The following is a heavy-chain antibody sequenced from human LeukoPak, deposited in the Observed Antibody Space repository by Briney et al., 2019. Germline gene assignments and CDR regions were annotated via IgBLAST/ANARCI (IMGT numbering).Heavy chain of an antibody. CDR3: ASYMDSSGFLGYYYGMDV. CDR2: IYSGGST. D-gene: IGHD6-19*01. Sequence: GGSLRLSCAASGFTVSSNYMSWVRQAPGKGLEWVSVIYSGGSTYYADSAKGRFTISRDNSKNTLYLQMNSLRAEDTAVYYCASYMDSSGFLGYYYGMDVWGKGTTVTVSS. V-gene: IGHV3-53*01. CDR1: GFTVSSNY. J-gene: IGHJ6*04.